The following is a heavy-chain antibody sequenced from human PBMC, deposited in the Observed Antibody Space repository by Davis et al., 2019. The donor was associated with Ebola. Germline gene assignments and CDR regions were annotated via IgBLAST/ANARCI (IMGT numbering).Heavy chain of an antibody. D-gene: IGHD6-19*01. CDR2: IIPILGIA. V-gene: IGHV1-69*04. Sequence: AASVKVSCKASGGTFSSYAISWVRQAPGQGLEWMGRIIPILGIANYAQKFQGRVTITRDTSASTAYMELSSLRSEDTAVYYCARYARKIAVAGTGAFDYWGQGTLVTVSS. CDR3: ARYARKIAVAGTGAFDY. J-gene: IGHJ4*02. CDR1: GGTFSSYA.